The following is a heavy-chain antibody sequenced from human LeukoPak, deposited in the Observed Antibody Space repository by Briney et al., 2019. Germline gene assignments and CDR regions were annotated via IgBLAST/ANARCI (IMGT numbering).Heavy chain of an antibody. CDR1: GGSISSSSYY. J-gene: IGHJ5*02. V-gene: IGHV4-39*01. Sequence: SETLSLTCTVSGGSISSSSYYWGWIRQPPGKGLEWIGSIYYSGSTYYNPSLKSRVTISVDTSKNQFSLNLSSVTAADTAVYYCARHRFYGGNFNWFGPWGQGTLVTVSS. CDR2: IYYSGST. D-gene: IGHD4-23*01. CDR3: ARHRFYGGNFNWFGP.